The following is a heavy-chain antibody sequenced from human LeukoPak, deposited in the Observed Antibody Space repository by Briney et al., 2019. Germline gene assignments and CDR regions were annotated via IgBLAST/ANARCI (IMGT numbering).Heavy chain of an antibody. CDR3: ARAFGAYSGEVPDY. D-gene: IGHD3-16*01. CDR2: INAGNGDT. V-gene: IGHV1-3*01. CDR1: GYTFTKYA. J-gene: IGHJ4*02. Sequence: GASVKVSCKASGYTFTKYAIHWVRQAPGQSLEWMGWINAGNGDTKYSQMFQGRVTITGDTSASTTYMELSSLRSADTAVYYCARAFGAYSGEVPDYWGQGTLVTVSS.